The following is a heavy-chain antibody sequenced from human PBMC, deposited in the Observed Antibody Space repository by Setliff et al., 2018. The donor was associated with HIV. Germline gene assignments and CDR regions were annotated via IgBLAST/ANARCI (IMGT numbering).Heavy chain of an antibody. J-gene: IGHJ4*02. CDR2: IYTSGST. V-gene: IGHV4-4*08. Sequence: SETLSLTCTVSGGSISSYSWSWIRQPPGKGLEWIGYIYTSGSTNYNPSLKSRVTISVDTSENQFSLKLTSVTAADTAMCFCANMGGRYVGYFESWGQGTLVTVSS. CDR3: ANMGGRYVGYFES. CDR1: GGSISSYS. D-gene: IGHD3-16*01.